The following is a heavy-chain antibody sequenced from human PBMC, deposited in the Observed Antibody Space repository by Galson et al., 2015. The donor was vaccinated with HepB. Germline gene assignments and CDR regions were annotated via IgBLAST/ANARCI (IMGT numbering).Heavy chain of an antibody. V-gene: IGHV4-30-2*01. CDR1: GGSISSGGYS. Sequence: TLSLTCAVSGGSISSGGYSWSWIRQPPGKGLEWIGYIYHSGSTYYNPSLKSRVTISVDRSKNQFSLKLSSVTAADTAVYYCARASHFDPWGQGTLVTVSS. CDR2: IYHSGST. CDR3: ARASHFDP. J-gene: IGHJ5*02.